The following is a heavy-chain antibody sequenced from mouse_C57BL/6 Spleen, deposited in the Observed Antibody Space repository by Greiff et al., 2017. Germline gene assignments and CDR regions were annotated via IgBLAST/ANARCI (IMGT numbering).Heavy chain of an antibody. CDR2: INPSSGYT. D-gene: IGHD1-1*01. J-gene: IGHJ2*01. Sequence: QVQLQQSGAELAKPGASVKLSCKASGYTFTSYWMHWVKQRPGQGLEWIGYINPSSGYTKYNQKFKDKATLTADKSSSTAYMQLSSLTYEDSAVYYCARGTTVVEDYFDYWGQGTTLTVSS. CDR1: GYTFTSYW. V-gene: IGHV1-7*01. CDR3: ARGTTVVEDYFDY.